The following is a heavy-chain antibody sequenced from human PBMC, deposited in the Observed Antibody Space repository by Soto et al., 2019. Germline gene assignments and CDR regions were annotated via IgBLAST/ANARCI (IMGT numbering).Heavy chain of an antibody. CDR3: ARHAYTSSSSCFDP. D-gene: IGHD6-6*01. V-gene: IGHV4-30-2*01. CDR1: GGSISSGVYS. Sequence: PSETLSLTCAVSGGSISSGVYSWSWIRQPPGRGLEWIGYIYESGSTYYNPSLTSRVTISQDRSMNQFSLKLTSVTAADTAVYYCARHAYTSSSSCFDPWGQGTLVTVSS. CDR2: IYESGST. J-gene: IGHJ5*02.